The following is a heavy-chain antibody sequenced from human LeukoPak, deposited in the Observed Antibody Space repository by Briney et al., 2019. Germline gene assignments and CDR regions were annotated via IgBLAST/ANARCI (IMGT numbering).Heavy chain of an antibody. Sequence: ASVKVSCKASGYTFTSYDINWVRQATGQGLEWMGWISAYNGNTNYAQKLQGRVTMTTDTSTSTAYMELRSLRSDDTAVYYCFSYGSGSYLVYWGQGTLVTVSS. V-gene: IGHV1-18*01. CDR3: FSYGSGSYLVY. CDR1: GYTFTSYD. CDR2: ISAYNGNT. J-gene: IGHJ4*02. D-gene: IGHD3-10*01.